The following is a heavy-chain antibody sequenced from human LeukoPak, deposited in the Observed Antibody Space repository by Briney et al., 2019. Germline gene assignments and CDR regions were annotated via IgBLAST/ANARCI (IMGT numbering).Heavy chain of an antibody. D-gene: IGHD2-2*01. CDR2: INPNSGGT. Sequence: ASVKVSCKASGYTFTGYYMHWVRQAPGQGLEWMGWINPNSGGTNYAQKFQGMVTMTRDTSISTAYMELSRLRSDDTAVYYCARDDDCSSTSCSLFDYWGQGTLVTVPS. J-gene: IGHJ4*02. CDR1: GYTFTGYY. V-gene: IGHV1-2*02. CDR3: ARDDDCSSTSCSLFDY.